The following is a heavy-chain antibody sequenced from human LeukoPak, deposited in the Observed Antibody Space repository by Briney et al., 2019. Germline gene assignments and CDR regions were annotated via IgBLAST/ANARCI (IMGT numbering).Heavy chain of an antibody. V-gene: IGHV4-31*03. D-gene: IGHD3-22*01. CDR2: IYYSGST. CDR3: ARASYYYDSSGPSDAFDI. Sequence: SQTLSLTCTVSGGSISSGVYYWSWIRQHPGKGLEWIGYIYYSGSTYYNPSLKSRVTISVDTSKNQFSLKLSSVTAADTAVYYCARASYYYDSSGPSDAFDIWGQGTMVTVSS. J-gene: IGHJ3*02. CDR1: GGSISSGVYY.